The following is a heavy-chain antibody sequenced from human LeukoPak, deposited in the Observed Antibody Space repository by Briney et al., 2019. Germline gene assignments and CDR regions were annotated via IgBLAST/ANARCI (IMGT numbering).Heavy chain of an antibody. V-gene: IGHV3-15*01. CDR2: IKSKTDGETT. CDR1: GFTFSNAW. Sequence: GGSLRLSCAASGFTFSNAWMSWVRQAPGKGLEWVGRIKSKTDGETTDYAAPVKGRFTISRDDSKNTLYLQMNSLKTEDTAVYYCTRRMVGATRGEYFDHWGQGTLVTVSS. CDR3: TRRMVGATRGEYFDH. J-gene: IGHJ4*02. D-gene: IGHD1-26*01.